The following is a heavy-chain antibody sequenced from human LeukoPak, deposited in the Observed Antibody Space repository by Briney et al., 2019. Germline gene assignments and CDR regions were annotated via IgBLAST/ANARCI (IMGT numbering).Heavy chain of an antibody. Sequence: SETLSLTCAVYGGSFSGYYWSWIRQPPGKGLEWIGEINHSGSTNYNPSLKSRVTISVDTSKNQFSLKLSSVTASDTAVYYCARGLGYCSSTSCLVNWFDPWGQGTLVTVSS. J-gene: IGHJ5*02. CDR1: GGSFSGYY. D-gene: IGHD2-2*01. V-gene: IGHV4-34*01. CDR3: ARGLGYCSSTSCLVNWFDP. CDR2: INHSGST.